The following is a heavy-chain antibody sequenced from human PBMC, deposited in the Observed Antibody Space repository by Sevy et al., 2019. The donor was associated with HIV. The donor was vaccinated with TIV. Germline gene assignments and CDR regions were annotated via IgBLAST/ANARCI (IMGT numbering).Heavy chain of an antibody. D-gene: IGHD1-1*01. CDR1: GFTFSDYS. V-gene: IGHV3-21*01. CDR3: ARATGTEALDAFDI. CDR2: ISGSSFYI. Sequence: GGSLRLSCAASGFTFSDYSVNWVRQAPGKGLEWVSSISGSSFYIYYADSVKGRFTISRDNAKKSLYLQMISLRADDTAVYYCARATGTEALDAFDIWGQGTLVTVSS. J-gene: IGHJ3*02.